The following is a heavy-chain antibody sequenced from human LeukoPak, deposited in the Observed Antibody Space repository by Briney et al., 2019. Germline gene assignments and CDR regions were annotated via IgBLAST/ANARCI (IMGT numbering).Heavy chain of an antibody. J-gene: IGHJ5*02. CDR2: ISAYNINT. CDR1: GYTFTSYD. D-gene: IGHD3-22*01. V-gene: IGHV1-18*01. CDR3: ARDSYYDSSGYYDP. Sequence: GASVKVSCKASGYTFTSYDISWVRQAPGQGLEWMGWISAYNINTNYAQKLQGRVTMTTDTSTSTAYMELRSLRSDDTAVYYCARDSYYDSSGYYDPWGQGTLVTVSS.